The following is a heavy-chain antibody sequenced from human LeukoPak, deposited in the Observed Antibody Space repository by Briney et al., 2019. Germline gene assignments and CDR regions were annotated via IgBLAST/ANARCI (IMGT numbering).Heavy chain of an antibody. CDR3: ARDRGPPSYYGMDV. J-gene: IGHJ6*02. V-gene: IGHV3-23*01. CDR1: GFVFSNYA. Sequence: GGSLRLSCAASGFVFSNYAMSWVRQPPGKGLGWVSAISGSAAKTYYADSVKGRFTISRDNAKNSLYLQMNSLRAEDTAVYYCARDRGPPSYYGMDVWGQGTTVTVSS. CDR2: ISGSAAKT.